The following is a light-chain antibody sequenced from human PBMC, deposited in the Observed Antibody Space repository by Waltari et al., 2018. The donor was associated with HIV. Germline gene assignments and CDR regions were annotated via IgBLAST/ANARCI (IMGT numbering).Light chain of an antibody. CDR3: QQYGSSPSWT. CDR2: GAS. V-gene: IGKV3-20*01. J-gene: IGKJ1*01. CDR1: QTVSSTY. Sequence: EIVLTQSPGSLSLSPGERATLSCRASQTVSSTYLAWYQQKGGQAPRLLIYGASSRATGIPDRFSGSGSGTDFSLTISRLEPEDFAVYYCQQYGSSPSWTFGQGTRVEIK.